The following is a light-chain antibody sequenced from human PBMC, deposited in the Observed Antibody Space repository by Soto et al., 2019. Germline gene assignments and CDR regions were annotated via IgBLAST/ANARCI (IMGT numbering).Light chain of an antibody. CDR3: QQYNSYSQGYT. J-gene: IGKJ2*01. CDR2: DAS. Sequence: DIQMTQSPSTLSASVGDRVTITCRASQSIMSWLAWYQQKPGKAPQLLIYDASSFESGVPSWFSGSGSGPEFTLTVSSLQSDDFATYCCQQYNSYSQGYTFGQGTKLAIK. V-gene: IGKV1-5*01. CDR1: QSIMSW.